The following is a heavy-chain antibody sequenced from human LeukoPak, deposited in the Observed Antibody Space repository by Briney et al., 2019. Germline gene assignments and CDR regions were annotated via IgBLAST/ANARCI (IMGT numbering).Heavy chain of an antibody. Sequence: PSETLCVTCAVPGGPFRGFFWSWIRQAPGKGLEWIAEVSHGGTSNYNPSLKSRITISLETSKSQFSLKLTSVTSADTAGYYCARGIFYGGRKQYIWFDLWAQGTLVTVSS. J-gene: IGHJ5*02. CDR2: VSHGGTS. V-gene: IGHV4-34*01. CDR3: ARGIFYGGRKQYIWFDL. D-gene: IGHD2/OR15-2a*01. CDR1: GGPFRGFF.